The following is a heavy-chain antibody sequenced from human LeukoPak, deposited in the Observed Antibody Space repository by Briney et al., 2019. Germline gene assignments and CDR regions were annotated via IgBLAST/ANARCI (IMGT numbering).Heavy chain of an antibody. CDR3: GSSGWYPYYFDY. D-gene: IGHD6-19*01. CDR1: GFTFTSYS. J-gene: IGHJ4*02. Sequence: GGSLRLSCAASGFTFTSYSMNWVRQAPGKGLEWVSAISGSGGSTYYADSVKGRFTISRDNSKNTLYLQMNSLRAEDTAVYYCGSSGWYPYYFDYWGQGTLVTVSS. V-gene: IGHV3-23*01. CDR2: ISGSGGST.